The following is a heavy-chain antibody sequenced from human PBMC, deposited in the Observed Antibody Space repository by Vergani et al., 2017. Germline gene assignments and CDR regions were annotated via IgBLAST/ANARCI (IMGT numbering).Heavy chain of an antibody. CDR3: ARDQPRGSGSFPQDAFDI. CDR2: IYYSGST. V-gene: IGHV4-61*01. D-gene: IGHD1-26*01. J-gene: IGHJ3*02. Sequence: QVQLQESGPGLVKPSETLSLTCTVSGGSVSSGSYYWSWIRQPPGKGLEWIGYIYYSGSTNYNPSLKSRVTISVDTSKNQFPLKLSSVTAADTAVYYCARDQPRGSGSFPQDAFDIWGQGTMVTVSS. CDR1: GGSVSSGSYY.